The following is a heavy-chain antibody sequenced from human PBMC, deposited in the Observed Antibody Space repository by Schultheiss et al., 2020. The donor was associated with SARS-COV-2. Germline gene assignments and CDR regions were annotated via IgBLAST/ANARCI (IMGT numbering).Heavy chain of an antibody. V-gene: IGHV1-8*02. D-gene: IGHD1-26*01. CDR2: MNPNSGNT. Sequence: ASVKVSCKASGYTFTSYAMHWVRQATGQGLEWMGWMNPNSGNTGYAQKLQGRVTMTRNTSISTAYMELSSLRSEDTAVYYCARDGSGTWNDYWGQGTLVTVAS. CDR1: GYTFTSYA. CDR3: ARDGSGTWNDY. J-gene: IGHJ4*02.